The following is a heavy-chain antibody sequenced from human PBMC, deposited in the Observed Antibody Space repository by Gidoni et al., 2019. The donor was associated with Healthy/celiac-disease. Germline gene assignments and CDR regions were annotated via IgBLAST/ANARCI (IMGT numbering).Heavy chain of an antibody. CDR1: GFTFDDYG. CDR3: ARVSDPAGTPPQLLPPSPDYYMDV. V-gene: IGHV3-20*01. Sequence: EVQLVESGVGVVRPGGSLRLSCAASGFTFDDYGMSWVRQAPGQGLELVSGINWNGGSTGYADSVKGRFTISRDNAKNSLYLQMNSLRAEDTALYHCARVSDPAGTPPQLLPPSPDYYMDVWGKGTTVTVSS. CDR2: INWNGGST. D-gene: IGHD1-7*01. J-gene: IGHJ6*03.